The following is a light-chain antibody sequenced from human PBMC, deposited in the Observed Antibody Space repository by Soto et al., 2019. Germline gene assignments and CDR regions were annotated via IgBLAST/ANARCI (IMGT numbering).Light chain of an antibody. CDR2: RAS. V-gene: IGKV3-15*01. CDR3: QQYDKWPPNYT. J-gene: IGKJ2*01. Sequence: EIVMTQSPATLSVSPGERATLSCRASQSVSSNLAWYQQKPGQAPRLLIYRASIRATGIPATFSGSGSGTEFTLTISSLQSEDFAVYCCQQYDKWPPNYTFGQGTKLE. CDR1: QSVSSN.